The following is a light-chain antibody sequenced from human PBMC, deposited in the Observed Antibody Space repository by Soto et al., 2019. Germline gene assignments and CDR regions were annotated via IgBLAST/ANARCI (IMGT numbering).Light chain of an antibody. J-gene: IGKJ4*01. CDR2: GAS. CDR3: QDYNHWPGSLT. Sequence: EIVMTQSPATLSVSQGERATLSCRASQSVRSNLAWYPHKPGQAPRLLIYGASTRATGIPARFSGSESGTEFTLTISSLHSEDFAVFHCQDYNHWPGSLTFGAGTKVAIK. V-gene: IGKV3-15*01. CDR1: QSVRSN.